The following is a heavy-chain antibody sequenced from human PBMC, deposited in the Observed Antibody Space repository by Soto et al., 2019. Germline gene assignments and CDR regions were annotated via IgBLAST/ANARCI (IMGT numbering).Heavy chain of an antibody. Sequence: EVQLVESGGGLVKPGGSLRLSCAASGFTFSNAWMNWVRQAPGKGLEWVGRIKSKTDGGTTDYAAPVKGRFTISRDDSKNTLYLQMNSLNTEDTAVYYCTTLGYCSGGSCYSGGDYYYGMDVWGQGTTVTVSS. CDR3: TTLGYCSGGSCYSGGDYYYGMDV. CDR1: GFTFSNAW. D-gene: IGHD2-15*01. V-gene: IGHV3-15*07. CDR2: IKSKTDGGTT. J-gene: IGHJ6*02.